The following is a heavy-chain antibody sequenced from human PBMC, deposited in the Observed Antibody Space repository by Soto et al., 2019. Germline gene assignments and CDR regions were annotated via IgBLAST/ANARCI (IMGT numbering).Heavy chain of an antibody. CDR2: IYYSGTT. CDR3: ARAFDDSGAQFDY. D-gene: IGHD4-17*01. J-gene: IGHJ4*02. Sequence: QVQLQESGPGLVTPSQTLSLTCTVSGGSISSGGYYWSWIRQHPGKGLEWIGYIYYSGTTYYNPSLKSRGTISVDTSKNHFSLKLNSVTAADTAVYYCARAFDDSGAQFDYWGQGTLVTVSS. CDR1: GGSISSGGYY. V-gene: IGHV4-31*03.